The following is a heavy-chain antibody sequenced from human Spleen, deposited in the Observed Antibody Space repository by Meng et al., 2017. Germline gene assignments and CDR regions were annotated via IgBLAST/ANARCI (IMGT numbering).Heavy chain of an antibody. CDR2: MNPNSGNT. V-gene: IGHV1-8*03. Sequence: ASVKVSCKTSGYTFTSYYMHWVRQAPGQGLEWMGWMNPNSGNTGYAQKFQGRVTITRNTSISTAYMELSSLRSEDTAVYYCARGRGRSSSWYPPYWYFDLWGRGTLVTVSS. J-gene: IGHJ2*01. D-gene: IGHD6-13*01. CDR1: GYTFTSYY. CDR3: ARGRGRSSSWYPPYWYFDL.